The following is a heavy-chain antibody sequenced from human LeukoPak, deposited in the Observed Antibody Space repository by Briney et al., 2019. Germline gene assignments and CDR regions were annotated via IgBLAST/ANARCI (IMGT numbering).Heavy chain of an antibody. J-gene: IGHJ6*03. CDR1: GFTFSSYA. Sequence: GGSLRLSCAASGFTFSSYAMSWVRQAPGKGQEWVSAISGSGGSTYYADSVKGRFTISRDNSKNTLYLLMNSLRAEDSADYYCARGGYYYMDVWGKGTTVTVSS. V-gene: IGHV3-23*01. CDR3: ARGGYYYMDV. D-gene: IGHD6-13*01. CDR2: ISGSGGST.